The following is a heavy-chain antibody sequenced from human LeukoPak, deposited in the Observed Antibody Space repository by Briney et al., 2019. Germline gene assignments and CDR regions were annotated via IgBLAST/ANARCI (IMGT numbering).Heavy chain of an antibody. CDR1: GASIASGSYH. V-gene: IGHV4-61*02. CDR3: TRGGHDYGGSFDT. CDR2: ISAGGRT. Sequence: KPSETLSLTCAIPGASIASGSYHWDWIRQPAGSRPEYIGRISAGGRTNYNPSLKSRLTISMDTSKNHVSLRLSSVTAADTALYYCTRGGHDYGGSFDTWGQGILVTVSS. J-gene: IGHJ5*02. D-gene: IGHD4-17*01.